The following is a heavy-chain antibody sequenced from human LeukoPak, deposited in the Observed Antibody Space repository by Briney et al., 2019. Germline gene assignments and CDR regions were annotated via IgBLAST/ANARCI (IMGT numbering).Heavy chain of an antibody. Sequence: GGSLRLSCGASGFTFSNYWMSWVRQAPGKGLGWVANTKEDGSEEYYVDSVKGRFTISRDNAKNSLYLQMNSLRAEDTAVYYCARTLRTFNWFDPWGQGTLVTVSS. D-gene: IGHD3-16*01. CDR1: GFTFSNYW. J-gene: IGHJ5*02. V-gene: IGHV3-7*01. CDR2: TKEDGSEE. CDR3: ARTLRTFNWFDP.